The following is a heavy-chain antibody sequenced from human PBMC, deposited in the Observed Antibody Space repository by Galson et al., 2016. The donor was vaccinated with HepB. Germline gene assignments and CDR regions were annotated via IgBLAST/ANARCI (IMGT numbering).Heavy chain of an antibody. J-gene: IGHJ4*02. CDR3: ARSFHYYDSCIDY. Sequence: SLRLSCAASGFMFSAYALHWVRQAPGKGLEWVAVISFDGSNKSYADSVKGRFTISRDNSKNTVHLQMNSLRAEDTAVYYCARSFHYYDSCIDYWGQGALVTVSS. D-gene: IGHD3-22*01. CDR1: GFMFSAYA. CDR2: ISFDGSNK. V-gene: IGHV3-30-3*01.